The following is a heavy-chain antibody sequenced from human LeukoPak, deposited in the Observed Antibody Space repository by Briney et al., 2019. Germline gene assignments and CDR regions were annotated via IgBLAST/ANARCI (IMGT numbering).Heavy chain of an antibody. CDR1: SGSISGYY. Sequence: SETLSLTCAVYSGSISGYYWSWIRQSPGSGLEWIGQIDYSGSTNYYPSLKSRVTISVDTSKNQFSLKLNSVTAADTAVYFCALDISNYYFRGMNVWGQGTTVTVSS. CDR2: IDYSGST. J-gene: IGHJ6*02. CDR3: ALDISNYYFRGMNV. V-gene: IGHV4-34*01. D-gene: IGHD3-9*01.